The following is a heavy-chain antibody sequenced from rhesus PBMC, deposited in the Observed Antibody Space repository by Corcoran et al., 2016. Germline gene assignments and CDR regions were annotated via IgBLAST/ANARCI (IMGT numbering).Heavy chain of an antibody. CDR1: GGSISGYW. Sequence: QLQLQESGPGLVKPSETLSLTCAVPGGSISGYWWSWIRQPTGRGLEWIGRIDSSGHTDYNPALKSRVTISRDTSKNQFSLKLSSVTAADTAVYYCARMVVVSAKNPGAFDFWGQGLRVTVSS. D-gene: IGHD2-39*02. CDR3: ARMVVVSAKNPGAFDF. J-gene: IGHJ3*01. CDR2: IDSSGHT. V-gene: IGHV4-160*01.